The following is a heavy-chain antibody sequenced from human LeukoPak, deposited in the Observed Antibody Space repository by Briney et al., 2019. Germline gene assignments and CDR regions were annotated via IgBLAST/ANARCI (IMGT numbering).Heavy chain of an antibody. CDR1: GGSMSGISYY. V-gene: IGHV4-39*07. D-gene: IGHD3-3*01. CDR3: ARSFWSGNWFDP. Sequence: SETLSLTCIVSGGSMSGISYYWGWIRQSPGKGLEWIGRIYTSGNTNYNPSLKSRVTISVDTSKNQFSLKLSSATAADTAVYYCARSFWSGNWFDPWGQGTLVTVSS. CDR2: IYTSGNT. J-gene: IGHJ5*02.